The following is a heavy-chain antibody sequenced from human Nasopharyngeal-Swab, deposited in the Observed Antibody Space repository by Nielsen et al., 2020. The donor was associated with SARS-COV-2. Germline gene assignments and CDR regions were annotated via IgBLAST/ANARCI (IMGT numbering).Heavy chain of an antibody. CDR3: AKDMGNYYGSTRMDV. CDR1: GFTFSWHW. CDR2: IKQDGSEK. D-gene: IGHD3-10*01. V-gene: IGHV3-7*03. Sequence: GESLKISCAASGFTFSWHWMHWVRQAPGKGLEWVANIKQDGSEKYYIDSVKGRFTISRDNAKNTLYLQMNSLRPEDTALYYCAKDMGNYYGSTRMDVWGQGTTVTVSS. J-gene: IGHJ6*02.